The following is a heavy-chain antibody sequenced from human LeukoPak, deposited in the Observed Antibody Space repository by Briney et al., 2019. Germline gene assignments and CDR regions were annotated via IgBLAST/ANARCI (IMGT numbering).Heavy chain of an antibody. J-gene: IGHJ6*03. Sequence: GASVKFSSKASGYTFTGYYMHWGRHAPGQGLGWLGWINPNSGSTDYAQKFQGRVTMTRDTSISTAYMEVSRLTSDDTAVYYCARDLGSYYYYMDVWGKGTTVTVS. D-gene: IGHD5-12*01. V-gene: IGHV1-2*02. CDR3: ARDLGSYYYYMDV. CDR2: INPNSGST. CDR1: GYTFTGYY.